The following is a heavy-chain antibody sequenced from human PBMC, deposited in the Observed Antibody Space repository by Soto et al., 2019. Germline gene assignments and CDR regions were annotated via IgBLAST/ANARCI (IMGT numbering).Heavy chain of an antibody. CDR2: ISQSGSA. CDR1: GGPISSGGYS. D-gene: IGHD1-1*01. J-gene: IGHJ4*02. Sequence: SETLSLTCVVSGGPISSGGYSWTWIRQPPGRGLEWIGYISQSGSADYNPSLKSQVTISVDTSKNQFSLRLSSVTAADTAVYYCASDRNGLGGIDFWGQGILVTVSS. CDR3: ASDRNGLGGIDF. V-gene: IGHV4-30-2*01.